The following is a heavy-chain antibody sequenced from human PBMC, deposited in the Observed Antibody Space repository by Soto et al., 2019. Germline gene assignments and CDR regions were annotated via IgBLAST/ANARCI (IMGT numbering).Heavy chain of an antibody. CDR1: GCSISSGGYY. J-gene: IGHJ4*02. CDR3: ARGITIFGVVTHFDY. V-gene: IGHV4-31*03. Sequence: SETLSLTCTVSGCSISSGGYYWSWIRQHPGKGLEWIGYIYYSGSTYYNPSLKSRVTISVDTSKNQFSLKLSSVTAADTAVYYCARGITIFGVVTHFDYWGQGTLVTVSS. D-gene: IGHD3-3*01. CDR2: IYYSGST.